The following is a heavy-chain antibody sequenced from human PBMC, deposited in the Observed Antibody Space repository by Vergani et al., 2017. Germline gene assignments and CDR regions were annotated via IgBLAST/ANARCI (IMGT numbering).Heavy chain of an antibody. CDR1: GASVNSYY. Sequence: QVKLQESGPGLVKPSETLSLTCTASGASVNSYYWSWIRQPPGKGLEWMGYVSFRGDTLYDASVKGRMTISLNTSSNQFSLYLTSVTAADTAVYYCARSRIYYGAGSPDYWGQGTLVTVSS. J-gene: IGHJ4*02. CDR3: ARSRIYYGAGSPDY. D-gene: IGHD3-10*01. V-gene: IGHV4-59*02. CDR2: VSFRGDT.